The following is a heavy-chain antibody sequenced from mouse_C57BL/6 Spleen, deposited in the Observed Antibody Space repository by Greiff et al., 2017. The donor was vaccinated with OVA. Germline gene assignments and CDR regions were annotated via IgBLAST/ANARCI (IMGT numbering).Heavy chain of an antibody. CDR3: TKLIYYDYGDYAMDY. J-gene: IGHJ4*01. CDR2: ISSGGDYI. D-gene: IGHD2-4*01. V-gene: IGHV5-9-1*02. CDR1: GFTFSSYA. Sequence: EVKLVESGAGLVKPGGSLKLSCAASGFTFSSYAMSWVRQTPEKRLEWVAYISSGGDYIYYADTVKGRFTISRDNARNTLYLQMSSLKSEDTAMYYCTKLIYYDYGDYAMDYWGQGTSVTVSS.